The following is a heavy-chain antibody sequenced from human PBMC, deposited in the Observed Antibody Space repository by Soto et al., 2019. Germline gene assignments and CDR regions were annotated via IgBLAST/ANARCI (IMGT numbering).Heavy chain of an antibody. J-gene: IGHJ4*02. CDR2: ISGSGGFT. Sequence: DVQLLESGGGLVQPGGSLRLSCSGSGFTFWSYAMTWVRQAPGKGLEWVSAISGSGGFTYYAASVKGRFTISRDNSKNTMYLQMNSLRVEDTAVYYCAGGSGWTGDYWGQGTLVTVSS. CDR3: AGGSGWTGDY. D-gene: IGHD6-19*01. V-gene: IGHV3-23*01. CDR1: GFTFWSYA.